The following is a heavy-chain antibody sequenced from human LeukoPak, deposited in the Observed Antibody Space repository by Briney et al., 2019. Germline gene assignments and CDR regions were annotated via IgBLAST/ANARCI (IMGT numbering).Heavy chain of an antibody. D-gene: IGHD6-13*01. CDR2: ISGDGSGT. CDR1: GFTFSGYW. Sequence: GGSLRLSCAASGFTFSGYWMQWVRQAPGKGLVWVSRISGDGSGTSYADSVKGRFTISRDNAENTLYLQMNSLRADDTAVYYCARVGGSWFSDYWGQGTLVTVSS. V-gene: IGHV3-74*01. J-gene: IGHJ4*02. CDR3: ARVGGSWFSDY.